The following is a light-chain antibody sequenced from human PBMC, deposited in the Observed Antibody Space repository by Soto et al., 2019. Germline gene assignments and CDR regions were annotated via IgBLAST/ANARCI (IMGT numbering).Light chain of an antibody. CDR1: SSNIGSNF. V-gene: IGLV1-47*01. CDR2: RNK. CDR3: AAWDDSLSGLV. Sequence: QSVLTQPPSASGTPGQRVTISCSGSSSNIGSNFVYWYQQFPGTAPKLLIYRNKQRPSGVPDRFSGSKSGTSASLAISGLPSEDEADYYCAAWDDSLSGLVFGGGTQLTVL. J-gene: IGLJ3*02.